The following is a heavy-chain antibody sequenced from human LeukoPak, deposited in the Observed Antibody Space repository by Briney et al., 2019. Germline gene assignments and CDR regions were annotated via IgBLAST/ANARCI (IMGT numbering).Heavy chain of an antibody. CDR1: GFTFSSYA. Sequence: GGSLRLSCAASGFTFSSYAMSWVRQAPGKGLEWVGRIKSKTDGGTTDYAAPVKGRFTISRDDSKNTLYLQMNSLKTEDTAVYYCTTIVVVPAAIVSSWGQGTLVTVSS. V-gene: IGHV3-15*01. CDR2: IKSKTDGGTT. CDR3: TTIVVVPAAIVSS. D-gene: IGHD2-2*02. J-gene: IGHJ5*02.